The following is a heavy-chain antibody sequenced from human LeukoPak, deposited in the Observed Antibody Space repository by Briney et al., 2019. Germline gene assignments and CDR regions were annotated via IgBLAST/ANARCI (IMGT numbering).Heavy chain of an antibody. CDR3: ARTSYSSSSVFFDY. CDR2: IDWDDDT. CDR1: WVSPRTYGMF. D-gene: IGHD6-6*01. Sequence: SGPTLGNPTQTPPLNRTLSWVSPRTYGMFLSWVPHPPRKAPEWVARIDWDDDTYYSTSLKTRLTISKDTSKNQVVLTMINMDPVDTATYYCARTSYSSSSVFFDYWGQGTLVTVSS. V-gene: IGHV2-70*11. J-gene: IGHJ4*02.